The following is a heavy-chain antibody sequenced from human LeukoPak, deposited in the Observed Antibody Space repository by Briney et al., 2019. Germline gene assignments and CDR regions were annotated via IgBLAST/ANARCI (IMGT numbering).Heavy chain of an antibody. Sequence: SCKASGGTFSSYAMHWVRQAPGKGLEWVAVISYDGSNKYYADSVKGRFTISRDNSKNTLYLQMNSLRAEDTAVYYCARGDRYYDSSNQFDYWGQGTLVTVSS. D-gene: IGHD3-22*01. CDR1: GGTFSSYA. CDR2: ISYDGSNK. V-gene: IGHV3-30*04. CDR3: ARGDRYYDSSNQFDY. J-gene: IGHJ4*02.